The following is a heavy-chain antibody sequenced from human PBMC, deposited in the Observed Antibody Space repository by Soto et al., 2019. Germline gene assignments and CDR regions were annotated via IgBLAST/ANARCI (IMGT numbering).Heavy chain of an antibody. J-gene: IGHJ4*02. CDR2: IKQDGSEK. Sequence: PGGSLRLSCAASGFTFSSYWMSWVRQAPGKGLEWVANIKQDGSEKYYVDSVKGRFTISKDNAKNSLYLQMNSLRAEDTAVYYCARDQYGDYASAFDYWGQGTLVTVSS. V-gene: IGHV3-7*01. CDR1: GFTFSSYW. CDR3: ARDQYGDYASAFDY. D-gene: IGHD4-17*01.